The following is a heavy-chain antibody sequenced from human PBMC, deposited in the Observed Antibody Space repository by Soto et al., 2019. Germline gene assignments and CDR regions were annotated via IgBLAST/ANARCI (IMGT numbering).Heavy chain of an antibody. CDR3: ATLAVAGNFDY. Sequence: SETLSLTCTVSGGSISSYYWSWIRQPPGKGLEWIGYIYYSGSTNYNPSLKSRVTISVDTSKNQFSLKLSSVTAADTAVYYCATLAVAGNFDYWGQGTLVTVSS. V-gene: IGHV4-59*01. CDR2: IYYSGST. D-gene: IGHD6-19*01. CDR1: GGSISSYY. J-gene: IGHJ4*02.